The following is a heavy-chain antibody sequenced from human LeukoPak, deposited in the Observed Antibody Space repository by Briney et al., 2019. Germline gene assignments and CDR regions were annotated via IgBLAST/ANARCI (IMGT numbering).Heavy chain of an antibody. CDR2: ISYDGSDK. J-gene: IGHJ4*02. V-gene: IGHV3-30*04. D-gene: IGHD6-19*01. CDR1: GFTFSSYA. CDR3: ARGTYGITVALGY. Sequence: PGGSLRLSCAASGFTFSSYAMHWVRQAPGKGLEWVTVISYDGSDKYYADSVKGRFTISRDNSKNTLYLQMNSLRAEDTAVYYCARGTYGITVALGYWGQGTLVTVSS.